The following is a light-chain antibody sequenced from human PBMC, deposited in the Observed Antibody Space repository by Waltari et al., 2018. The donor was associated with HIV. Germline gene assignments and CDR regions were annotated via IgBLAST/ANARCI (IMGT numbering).Light chain of an antibody. CDR2: KDN. CDR3: QSGDNRLTNVE. Sequence: SSGLTQPPSVSVSPGQTATITCSADALPRQHVCWYQQKTGQAPVLMIYKDNQRSSGVPERFSGSSQGTTATLTITGVRAEDEADYFCQSGDNRLTNVEFGGGTKVTVL. V-gene: IGLV3-25*03. CDR1: ALPRQH. J-gene: IGLJ2*01.